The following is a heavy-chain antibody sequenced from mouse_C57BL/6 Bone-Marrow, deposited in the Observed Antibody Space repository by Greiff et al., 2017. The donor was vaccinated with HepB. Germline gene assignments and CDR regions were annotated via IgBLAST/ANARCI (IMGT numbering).Heavy chain of an antibody. V-gene: IGHV1-69*01. D-gene: IGHD1-1*01. Sequence: QVQLQQPGAELVMPGASVKLSCKASGYTFTSYWMHWVKQRPGQGLEWIGEIDPSDSSTNYNQKFKGKSTLTVDKSPSTAYMQRSSLTSEDSAVSYCALSAHYYGIMEYWGQGTSVTVSS. CDR3: ALSAHYYGIMEY. J-gene: IGHJ4*01. CDR2: IDPSDSST. CDR1: GYTFTSYW.